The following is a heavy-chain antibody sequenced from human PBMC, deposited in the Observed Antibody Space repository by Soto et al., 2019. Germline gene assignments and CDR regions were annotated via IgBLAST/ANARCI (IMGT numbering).Heavy chain of an antibody. CDR3: GGGGSGWTSGGGLGP. CDR2: ISDSGSTI. D-gene: IGHD3-16*01. Sequence: QMQLVQSGGGLVKPGGSLTLSCKASGFTFSDYYMIWVRQTPGKGLEWLSYISDSGSTIYYADSVRARFTIFRENAANFVYLQLDGLTDGDAAFYYCGGGGSGWTSGGGLGPWGQGSLVIVSS. V-gene: IGHV3-11*01. CDR1: GFTFSDYY. J-gene: IGHJ5*02.